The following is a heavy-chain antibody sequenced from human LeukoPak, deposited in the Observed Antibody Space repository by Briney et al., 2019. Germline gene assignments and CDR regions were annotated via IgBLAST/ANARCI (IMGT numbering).Heavy chain of an antibody. CDR3: AREYSSSSRFDP. D-gene: IGHD6-6*01. CDR1: GGSISSSSYY. V-gene: IGHV4-30-2*01. J-gene: IGHJ5*02. Sequence: SETLSLTCTVSGGSISSSSYYWSWIRQPPGQGLEWIGYIYHSGSTYYNPSLKSRVTISVDRSKNQFSLKLSSVTAADTAVYYCAREYSSSSRFDPWGRGTLVTVSS. CDR2: IYHSGST.